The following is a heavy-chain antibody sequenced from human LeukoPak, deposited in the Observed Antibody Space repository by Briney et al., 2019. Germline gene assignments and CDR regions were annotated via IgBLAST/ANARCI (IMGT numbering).Heavy chain of an antibody. J-gene: IGHJ4*02. CDR1: GGSFNGYY. CDR3: ARANYNWNYWDY. CDR2: INHSGST. V-gene: IGHV4-34*01. Sequence: SETLSLTCAVYGGSFNGYYWSWIRQPPGKGLEWIGEINHSGSTNYNPSLKSRVTVSVDTSKNQFSLKLSSVTAADTAVYYCARANYNWNYWDYWGQGTLVTVSS. D-gene: IGHD1-20*01.